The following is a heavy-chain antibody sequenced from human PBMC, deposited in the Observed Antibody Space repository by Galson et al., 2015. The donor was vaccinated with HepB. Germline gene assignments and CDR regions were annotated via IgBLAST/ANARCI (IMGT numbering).Heavy chain of an antibody. Sequence: LSLTCTVSGGSISSYYWSWIRQPPGKGLEWIEYIYYSGSTNYNPSLKSRVTISVDTSKNQFSLKLSSVTAADTAVYYCARAFDWPPYYYYGMDVWGQGTTVTVSS. CDR2: IYYSGST. CDR3: ARAFDWPPYYYYGMDV. D-gene: IGHD3-9*01. CDR1: GGSISSYY. J-gene: IGHJ6*02. V-gene: IGHV4-59*08.